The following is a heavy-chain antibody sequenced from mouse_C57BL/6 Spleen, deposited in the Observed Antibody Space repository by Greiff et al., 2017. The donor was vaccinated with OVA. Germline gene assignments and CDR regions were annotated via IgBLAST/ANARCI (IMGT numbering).Heavy chain of an antibody. CDR3: ASPPYYYGSSYWYFDV. D-gene: IGHD1-1*01. Sequence: VQLQQSGPGLVKPSQSLSLTCSVTGYSITSGYYWNWIRQFPGNKLEWMGYISYDGSNNYNPSLKNRISITRDTSKNQFFLKLNSVTTEDTATYYCASPPYYYGSSYWYFDVWGTGTTVTVSS. J-gene: IGHJ1*03. V-gene: IGHV3-6*01. CDR1: GYSITSGYY. CDR2: ISYDGSN.